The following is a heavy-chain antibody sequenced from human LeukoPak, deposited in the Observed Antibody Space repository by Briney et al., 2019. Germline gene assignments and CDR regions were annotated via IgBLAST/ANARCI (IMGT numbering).Heavy chain of an antibody. CDR2: IYSGGST. J-gene: IGHJ4*02. CDR1: GFTVSSNY. V-gene: IGHV3-53*01. CDR3: ARDNREGSGWSFDY. Sequence: GGSLRLSCVASGFTVSSNYMSWVRQAPGKGLEWVSVIYSGGSTYYADSVKGRFTISRDNSKNTLYLQMNSLRAEDTAVYYCARDNREGSGWSFDYWGQGTLVTVS. D-gene: IGHD6-19*01.